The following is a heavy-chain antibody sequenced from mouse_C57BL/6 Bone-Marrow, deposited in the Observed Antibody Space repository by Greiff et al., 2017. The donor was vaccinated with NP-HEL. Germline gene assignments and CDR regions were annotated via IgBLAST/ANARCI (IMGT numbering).Heavy chain of an antibody. J-gene: IGHJ2*01. D-gene: IGHD1-1*01. CDR1: GYTFTDYE. CDR3: TRSLLFDY. CDR2: IDPETGGT. Sequence: VKVVESGAELVRPGASVTLSCKASGYTFTDYEMHWVKQTPVHGLEWIGAIDPETGGTAYNQKFKGKAILTADKSSSTAYMELRSLTSEDSAVYYCTRSLLFDYWGQGTTLTVSS. V-gene: IGHV1-15*01.